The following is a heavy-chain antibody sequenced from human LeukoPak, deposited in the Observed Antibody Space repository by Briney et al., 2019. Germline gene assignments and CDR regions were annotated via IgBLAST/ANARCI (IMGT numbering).Heavy chain of an antibody. V-gene: IGHV3-11*04. CDR1: GFTFSDYY. Sequence: PGGSLRLSCAASGFTFSDYYMSWIRQAPGKGLEWVSYISSSGSTIYYAASVKGRFTISRDNAKNSLYLQMNSLRAEDTAVYYCARYFDSDYVWELASDYWGQGTLVTVSS. CDR2: ISSSGSTI. J-gene: IGHJ4*02. CDR3: ARYFDSDYVWELASDY. D-gene: IGHD3-16*01.